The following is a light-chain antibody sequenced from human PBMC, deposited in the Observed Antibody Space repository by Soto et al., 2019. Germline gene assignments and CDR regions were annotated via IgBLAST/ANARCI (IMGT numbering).Light chain of an antibody. CDR1: QSVSIN. CDR2: GAS. V-gene: IGKV3-15*01. J-gene: IGKJ1*01. CDR3: QQYNNWPPRT. Sequence: ETVMTQSPAILSVSPGQRVTVYCRPSQSVSINLAWYQQKPGQAPRLLIYGASTRAAGVPDRFSGSGSGTEFTLTISSLQSEDFAVYYCQQYNNWPPRTFGQGTKVDIK.